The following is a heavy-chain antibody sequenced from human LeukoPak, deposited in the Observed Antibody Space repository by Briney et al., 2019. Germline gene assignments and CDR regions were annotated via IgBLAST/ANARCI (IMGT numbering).Heavy chain of an antibody. CDR3: ARGNYSSLLAYYYMDV. CDR1: GFTFDDYA. V-gene: IGHV3-9*01. Sequence: GGSLRLSCAASGFTFDDYAMHWVRQAPGKGLEWVSGISWNSGSIGYADSVKGRFTISRDNAKNSLYLQMNSLRAEDTAVYYCARGNYSSLLAYYYMDVWGKGTTVTVSS. CDR2: ISWNSGSI. J-gene: IGHJ6*03. D-gene: IGHD6-19*01.